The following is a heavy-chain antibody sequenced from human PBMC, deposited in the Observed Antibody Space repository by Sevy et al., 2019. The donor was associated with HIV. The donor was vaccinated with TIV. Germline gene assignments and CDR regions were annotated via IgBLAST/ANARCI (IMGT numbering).Heavy chain of an antibody. V-gene: IGHV3-23*01. Sequence: GGSLRLSCAAAGFTFSGYAMSWVRQGPGKGLEWISGMTGNGGSTYYADSVKGRFTISRDNSKNTLYLQMNSLRAGDTAVYYCAKWSHRYXSSXYGXXYWGQGALVTVSS. CDR2: MTGNGGST. CDR3: AKWSHRYXSSXYGXXY. J-gene: IGHJ4*02. CDR1: GFTFSGYA. D-gene: IGHD6-13*01.